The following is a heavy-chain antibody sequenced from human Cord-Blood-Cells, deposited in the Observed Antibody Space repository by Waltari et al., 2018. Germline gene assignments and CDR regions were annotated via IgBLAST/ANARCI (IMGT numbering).Heavy chain of an antibody. CDR2: IYYSGST. Sequence: QLQLQESGPGLVKHSETLSLTCTVSGGSISSSSYYWGWIRQPPGKGLEWIGSIYYSGSTYYNPSLKSRVTISVDTSKNQFSLKLSSVTAADTAVYYCARRYYDFWSGYYDAFDIWGQGTMVTVSS. D-gene: IGHD3-3*01. J-gene: IGHJ3*02. V-gene: IGHV4-39*01. CDR3: ARRYYDFWSGYYDAFDI. CDR1: GGSISSSSYY.